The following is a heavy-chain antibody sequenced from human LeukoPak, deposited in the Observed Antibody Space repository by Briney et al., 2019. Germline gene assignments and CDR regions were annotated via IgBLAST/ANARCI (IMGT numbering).Heavy chain of an antibody. CDR3: VRGGEWVDY. V-gene: IGHV4-30-2*01. Sequence: SETLSLTCAVSGGSISSGGYSWSWIRQPPGKGLEWIGYIYHSGSTYCNLSLKSRVTISVDRSKNQFSLKPSSVTAADTAVYYCVRGGEWVDYWGQGTLVTVSS. D-gene: IGHD3-16*01. J-gene: IGHJ4*02. CDR2: IYHSGST. CDR1: GGSISSGGYS.